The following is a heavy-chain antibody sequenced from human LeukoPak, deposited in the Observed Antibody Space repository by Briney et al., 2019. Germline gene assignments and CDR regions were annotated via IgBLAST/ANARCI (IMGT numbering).Heavy chain of an antibody. J-gene: IGHJ5*02. CDR3: AREWPYGPKGRNWFDP. Sequence: GGSLRLSCAASGFTFSSYSMNWVRQAPGKGLEGVSSISSSSSYIYYADSVKGRFTISRDNAKNSLYLQMNSLRAEDTAVYYCAREWPYGPKGRNWFDPWGQGTLVTVSS. CDR1: GFTFSSYS. CDR2: ISSSSSYI. V-gene: IGHV3-21*01. D-gene: IGHD4-17*01.